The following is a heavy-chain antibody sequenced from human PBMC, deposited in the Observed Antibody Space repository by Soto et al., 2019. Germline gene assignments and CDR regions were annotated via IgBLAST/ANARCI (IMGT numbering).Heavy chain of an antibody. CDR3: AQAPCGGDCYPDY. J-gene: IGHJ4*02. D-gene: IGHD2-21*02. V-gene: IGHV3-30*18. CDR1: GFTFSSYG. CDR2: ISYDGSNK. Sequence: QVQLVESGGGVVQPGRSLRLSCAASGFTFSSYGMHWVRQAPGKGLEWVAVISYDGSNKYYADSVKGRFTISRDNSKNTLYLQRNSLRAEDTAVYYCAQAPCGGDCYPDYWGQGTLVTVSS.